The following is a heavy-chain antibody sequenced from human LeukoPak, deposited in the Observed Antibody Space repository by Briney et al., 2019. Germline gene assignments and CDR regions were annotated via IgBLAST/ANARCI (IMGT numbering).Heavy chain of an antibody. CDR2: IYPGDSDT. D-gene: IGHD6-13*01. Sequence: GESLKISCKGSGYSFTSYWIGWVRQMPGKGLEWMGIIYPGDSDTRYSPSFQGQVTISADKSISTAHLQWSSLKASDTAMYYCARRGGSSWYVGPNAFDIWGQGTMVTVSS. J-gene: IGHJ3*02. V-gene: IGHV5-51*01. CDR3: ARRGGSSWYVGPNAFDI. CDR1: GYSFTSYW.